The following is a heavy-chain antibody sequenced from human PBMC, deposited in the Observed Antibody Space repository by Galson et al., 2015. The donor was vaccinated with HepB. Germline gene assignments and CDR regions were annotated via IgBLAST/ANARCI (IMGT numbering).Heavy chain of an antibody. D-gene: IGHD6-13*01. V-gene: IGHV3-74*01. Sequence: SLRLSCAASEFTFSSYWMHWVRQAPGKGLVWVSRINGDGSSATYADSVKGRFTSSRDNARNILYLHMNSLRAEDTAVYFCARDRTVPAPGSWDHDGFDIWGQGTVVTVSS. CDR2: INGDGSSA. CDR3: ARDRTVPAPGSWDHDGFDI. J-gene: IGHJ3*02. CDR1: EFTFSSYW.